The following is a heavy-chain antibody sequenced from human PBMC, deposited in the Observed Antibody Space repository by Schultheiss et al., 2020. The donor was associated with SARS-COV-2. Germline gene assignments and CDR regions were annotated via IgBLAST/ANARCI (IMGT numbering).Heavy chain of an antibody. D-gene: IGHD1-14*01. J-gene: IGHJ5*02. CDR1: GGSISSNIYY. V-gene: IGHV4-39*01. Sequence: SETLSLTCTVSGGSISSNIYYWGWIRQPPGKGLEWIGGVSYSGNTYYNPSLRSRVTISVDTSKNQFSLKLSSVTAADTAVYYCARVGGGNQLIPNWFDPWSQGSLVTVSS. CDR2: VSYSGNT. CDR3: ARVGGGNQLIPNWFDP.